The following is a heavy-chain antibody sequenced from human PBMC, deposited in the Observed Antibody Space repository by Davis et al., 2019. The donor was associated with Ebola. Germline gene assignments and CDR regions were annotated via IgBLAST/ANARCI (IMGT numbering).Heavy chain of an antibody. J-gene: IGHJ3*02. CDR2: IYTGDSDT. Sequence: GESLKISCKDSGNSFTSHWIGWVRQMPGKGLEWMCIIYTGDSDTRYSPSFRGQVTISADKSTKTAFLQWSSLKASDTAMYYCASLRRTITGMDDSFDIWGQGTMVTVSS. D-gene: IGHD2-8*02. CDR1: GNSFTSHW. V-gene: IGHV5-51*01. CDR3: ASLRRTITGMDDSFDI.